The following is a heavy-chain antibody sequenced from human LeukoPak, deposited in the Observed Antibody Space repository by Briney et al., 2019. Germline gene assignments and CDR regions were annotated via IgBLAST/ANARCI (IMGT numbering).Heavy chain of an antibody. J-gene: IGHJ4*02. Sequence: PGGSLRLSCAVSGFTFIKYSMTWVRQAPGKGLEWVSAITASGASTDYADSVKGRFTISRDNSKSTLYLQMSSLRAEDTAVYYCARGVRTYDYWGQGTLVTVSS. CDR1: GFTFIKYS. CDR3: ARGVRTYDY. D-gene: IGHD3-3*01. V-gene: IGHV3-23*01. CDR2: ITASGAST.